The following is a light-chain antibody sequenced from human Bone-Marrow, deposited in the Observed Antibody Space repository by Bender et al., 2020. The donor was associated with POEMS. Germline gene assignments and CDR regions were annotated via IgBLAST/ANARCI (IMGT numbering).Light chain of an antibody. V-gene: IGLV2-8*01. J-gene: IGLJ2*01. CDR1: SSDVGGYNY. CDR2: EVT. Sequence: QSTLAQPPSASGSPGQSVTISCTGSSSDVGGYNYISWYQQHPGSAPKLLIYEVTKRPSGVPDRFSGSKSGTSASLAISGLRSEDEADYYCASWDDSLSGVVFGGGTRLTVL. CDR3: ASWDDSLSGVV.